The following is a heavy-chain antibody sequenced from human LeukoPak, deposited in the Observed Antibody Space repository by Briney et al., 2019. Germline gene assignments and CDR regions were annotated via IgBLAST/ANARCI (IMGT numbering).Heavy chain of an antibody. V-gene: IGHV3-7*01. CDR1: GLPFISFG. Sequence: GGSLRLSCAASGLPFISFGRSGVGKPQGRGRRWVANIKQDGSEKYYVDSVKGRFTISRDNAKNSLYLQMNSLRAEDTAVYYCARDWGYSSGWYVDYWGQGTLVTVSS. CDR3: ARDWGYSSGWYVDY. CDR2: IKQDGSEK. J-gene: IGHJ4*02. D-gene: IGHD6-19*01.